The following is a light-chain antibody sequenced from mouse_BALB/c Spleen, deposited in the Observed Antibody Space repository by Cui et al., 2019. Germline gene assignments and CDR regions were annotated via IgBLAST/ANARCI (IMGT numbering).Light chain of an antibody. J-gene: IGKJ5*01. Sequence: QIVLTQSPAIMSASPGEKVTMTCSASSSVSYLHWYQQKSGTSPKRWMYDTSKLASGVPARFSGSGSGTSYSLTISSMEAEDAATYYCQQWSSNPPTFGAGTKLELK. V-gene: IGKV4-59*01. CDR2: DTS. CDR1: SSVSY. CDR3: QQWSSNPPT.